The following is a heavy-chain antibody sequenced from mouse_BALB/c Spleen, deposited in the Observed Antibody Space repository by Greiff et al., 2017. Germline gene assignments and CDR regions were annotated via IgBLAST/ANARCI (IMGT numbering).Heavy chain of an antibody. CDR3: ARPITTVVDAMDY. J-gene: IGHJ4*01. Sequence: EVKLVESGGGLVQPGGSLKLSCAASGFTFSSYTMSWVRQTPEKRLEWVAYISNGGGSTYYPGTVKGRFTISRDNAKNTLYLQMSSLKSEDTAMYYCARPITTVVDAMDYWGQGTSVTVSS. CDR2: ISNGGGST. CDR1: GFTFSSYT. V-gene: IGHV5-12-2*01. D-gene: IGHD1-1*01.